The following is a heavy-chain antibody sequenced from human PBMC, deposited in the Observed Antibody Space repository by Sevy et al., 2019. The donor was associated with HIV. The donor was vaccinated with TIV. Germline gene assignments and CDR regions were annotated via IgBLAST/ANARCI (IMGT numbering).Heavy chain of an antibody. V-gene: IGHV4-34*01. CDR1: GGSFSGYY. CDR2: INHNGST. J-gene: IGHJ6*02. Sequence: SETLSLTCAVYGGSFSGYYWSWIRQPPGKGLEWIGEINHNGSTNYNPTLKSRVTISVDTSKNQFSLKLSSVTAADTAVYYCASKGDYYYGMDVWGQGTTVTVSS. CDR3: ASKGDYYYGMDV.